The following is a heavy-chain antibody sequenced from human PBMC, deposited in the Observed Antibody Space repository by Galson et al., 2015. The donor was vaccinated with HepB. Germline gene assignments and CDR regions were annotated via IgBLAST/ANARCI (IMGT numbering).Heavy chain of an antibody. V-gene: IGHV3-7*01. J-gene: IGHJ6*02. CDR2: IKQDGSEK. Sequence: SLRLSCAASGFTFNSYWMSWVRQAPGKGLEWVANIKQDGSEKYYVDSVNGRFTISRDNAKNSLYLQMNSLRAEDTAVYYCARVLGVKADSYYYYGMDVWGQGTTVTVSS. CDR1: GFTFNSYW. CDR3: ARVLGVKADSYYYYGMDV. D-gene: IGHD3-10*01.